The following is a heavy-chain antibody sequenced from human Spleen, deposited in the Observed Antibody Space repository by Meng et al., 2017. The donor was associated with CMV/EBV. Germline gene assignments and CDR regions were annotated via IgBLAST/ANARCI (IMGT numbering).Heavy chain of an antibody. D-gene: IGHD2-15*01. CDR2: IKQDGSEK. CDR3: ARDWVADDYYYYGMDV. Sequence: ETLSLTCAASGFTFSSYWMSWVRQAPGKGLEWMANIKQDGSEKYYVDSVKGRFTISRDNAKNSLYLQMNSLRAEDTAVYYCARDWVADDYYYYGMDVWGQGTTVTVSS. J-gene: IGHJ6*02. V-gene: IGHV3-7*01. CDR1: GFTFSSYW.